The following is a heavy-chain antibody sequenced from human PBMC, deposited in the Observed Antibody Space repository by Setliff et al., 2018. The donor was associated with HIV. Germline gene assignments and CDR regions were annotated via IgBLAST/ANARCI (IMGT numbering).Heavy chain of an antibody. CDR1: GDTFTSYG. CDR3: ARVYCSGGSCFTFDY. D-gene: IGHD2-15*01. CDR2: ISVYNGNT. V-gene: IGHV1-18*01. J-gene: IGHJ4*02. Sequence: ASVKVSCKTSGDTFTSYGVTWVRQAPGQGLEWMGWISVYNGNTNYAQKLQGRVTMTTDTSTSTAYMELRSLRSDDTAVYYCARVYCSGGSCFTFDYWGQGTLVTVSS.